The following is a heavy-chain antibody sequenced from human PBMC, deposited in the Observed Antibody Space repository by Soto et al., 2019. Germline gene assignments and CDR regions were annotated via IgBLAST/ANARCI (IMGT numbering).Heavy chain of an antibody. V-gene: IGHV3-15*01. D-gene: IGHD3-3*01. J-gene: IGHJ5*02. CDR1: GFTFSNAW. CDR3: TTDRSVLRFFNWFDP. Sequence: GGSLRLSCAASGFTFSNAWMSWVRQAPGKGLEWVGRIKSKTDGGTTDYAAPVKGRFTISRDDSKNTLYLQMNSLKTEDTAVYYCTTDRSVLRFFNWFDPWGQGTLVTVSS. CDR2: IKSKTDGGTT.